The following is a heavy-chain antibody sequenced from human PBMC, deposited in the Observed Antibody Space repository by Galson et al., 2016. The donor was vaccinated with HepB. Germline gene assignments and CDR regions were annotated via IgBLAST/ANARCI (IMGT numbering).Heavy chain of an antibody. J-gene: IGHJ4*02. V-gene: IGHV4-31*01. CDR3: VTGSGRHRDD. CDR2: IYSSGDT. CDR1: GASISSGGYY. Sequence: TLSLTCTVSGASISSGGYYWAWIRQHPGKGLEWLGYIYSSGDTYYNPSLKSPVTISIDTSKNQFSLKLNSVTAADTAAYYCVTGSGRHRDDWGQGTQLIVSP. D-gene: IGHD3-10*01.